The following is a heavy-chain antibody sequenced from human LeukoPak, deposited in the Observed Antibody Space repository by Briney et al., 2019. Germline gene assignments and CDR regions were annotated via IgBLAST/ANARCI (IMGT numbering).Heavy chain of an antibody. CDR3: ARDSRL. Sequence: PSETLSLTCTVSGGSISSHYWSWVRQPPGKGLEWLGYIYNSGSTNYNPSLKSRVTISVDTSKNQFSLQLSSVPAADTAVYYCARDSRLWGEGTLVTVSS. J-gene: IGHJ4*02. CDR2: IYNSGST. D-gene: IGHD6-13*01. V-gene: IGHV4-59*11. CDR1: GGSISSHY.